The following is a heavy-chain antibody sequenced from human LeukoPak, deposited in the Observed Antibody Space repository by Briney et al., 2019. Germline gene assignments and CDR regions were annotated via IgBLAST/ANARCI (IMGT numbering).Heavy chain of an antibody. D-gene: IGHD6-13*01. V-gene: IGHV4-59*01. CDR2: IYYSGST. J-gene: IGHJ4*02. CDR1: GDSISSYY. CDR3: ASGGRYSSSWYFYFN. Sequence: SETLSLTCTVSGDSISSYYWSWIRQPPGKGLEWIGYIYYSGSTNSNPSLKSRVTISVDTSKNQFSLKMSSVTAADTAVYYCASGGRYSSSWYFYFNWGQGTLVTVSS.